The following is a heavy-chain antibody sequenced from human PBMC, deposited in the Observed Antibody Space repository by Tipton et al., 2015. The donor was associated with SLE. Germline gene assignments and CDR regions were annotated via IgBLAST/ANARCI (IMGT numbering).Heavy chain of an antibody. CDR2: IYPGDSDT. Sequence: VQLVQSGAEVKKRGESLKISCKGSGYSFTSYWIGWVRQMPGKGLEWMGIIYPGDSDTRYSPSLQGQVTISADKSISTAYLQWSRLKASDTAMYYCARQVSSAAGTIWFNPWGQGTLVTVSS. CDR1: GYSFTSYW. V-gene: IGHV5-51*01. D-gene: IGHD6-13*01. CDR3: ARQVSSAAGTIWFNP. J-gene: IGHJ5*02.